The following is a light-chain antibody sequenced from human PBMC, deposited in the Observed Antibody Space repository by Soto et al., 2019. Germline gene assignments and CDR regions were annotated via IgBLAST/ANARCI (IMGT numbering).Light chain of an antibody. Sequence: EILLTQSPGTLSLSPGERATLSWGASQSVSSIYLAWYQQKPGQAPRLLIYGASSRATGIPDRFSGSGSGTDFTLTISRLEPEDFAVYYCQQYGSSPLITFGHGTRLEIK. J-gene: IGKJ5*01. V-gene: IGKV3-20*01. CDR1: QSVSSIY. CDR2: GAS. CDR3: QQYGSSPLIT.